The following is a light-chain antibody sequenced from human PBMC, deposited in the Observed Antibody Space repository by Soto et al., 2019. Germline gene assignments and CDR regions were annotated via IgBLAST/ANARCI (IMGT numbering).Light chain of an antibody. CDR3: AAWDDILNGVL. J-gene: IGLJ2*01. CDR1: SSNIGSNT. V-gene: IGLV1-44*01. CDR2: SYN. Sequence: QSVLTQPPSASGTPGQRVIISCSGSSSNIGSNTVNWYQQIPGTAPKLFIYSYNQRPSGVPDRFSGSKSDTSASLAISGLQSEDEAEYYCAAWDDILNGVLFGGGTKLTVL.